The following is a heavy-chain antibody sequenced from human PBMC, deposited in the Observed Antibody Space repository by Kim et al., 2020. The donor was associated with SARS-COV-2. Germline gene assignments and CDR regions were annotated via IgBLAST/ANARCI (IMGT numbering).Heavy chain of an antibody. CDR3: ARESNGELTYYYYGMDV. CDR2: ISSSSSYI. CDR1: GFTFSSYS. D-gene: IGHD1-26*01. Sequence: GGSLRLSCAASGFTFSSYSMNWVRQAPGKGLEWVSSISSSSSYIYYADSVKGRFTISRDNAKNSLYLQMNSLRAEDTAVCYCARESNGELTYYYYGMDVWGQGTTVTVSS. J-gene: IGHJ6*02. V-gene: IGHV3-21*01.